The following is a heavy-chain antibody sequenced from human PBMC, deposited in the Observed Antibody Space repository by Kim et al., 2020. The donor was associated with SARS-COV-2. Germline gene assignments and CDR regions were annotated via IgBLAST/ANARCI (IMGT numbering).Heavy chain of an antibody. CDR1: GGSISSYY. CDR2: IYYSGST. CDR3: ARLRFPVAGTVNYYYGMDV. Sequence: SETLSLTCTVSGGSISSYYWSWIRQPPGKGLEWIGYIYYSGSTNYNPSLKSRVTISVDTSKNQFSLKLSSVTAADTAVYYCARLRFPVAGTVNYYYGMDVWGQGTTVTVSS. V-gene: IGHV4-59*08. D-gene: IGHD6-19*01. J-gene: IGHJ6*02.